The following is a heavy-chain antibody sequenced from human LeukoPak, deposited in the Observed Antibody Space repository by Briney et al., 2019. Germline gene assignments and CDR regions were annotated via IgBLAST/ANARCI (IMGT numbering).Heavy chain of an antibody. V-gene: IGHV3-23*01. CDR2: VSASGRAT. Sequence: PGGSLRLSCAASGFSFSGYVMSWVRQAPGKGLEWVSTVSASGRATYYADSVKGRFTVSRDNSKNTVFLQMSSLRAEDTAVYYCAKTGTEEGYGIYFDHWGQGTLVTVSS. CDR3: AKTGTEEGYGIYFDH. J-gene: IGHJ4*02. CDR1: GFSFSGYV. D-gene: IGHD5-24*01.